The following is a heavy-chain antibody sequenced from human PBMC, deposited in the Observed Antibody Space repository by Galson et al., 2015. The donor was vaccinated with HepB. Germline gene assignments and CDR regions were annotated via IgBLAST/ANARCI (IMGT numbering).Heavy chain of an antibody. CDR3: AHRWVRGSSWSEDPGWELLTNYFDY. CDR2: IYYSGST. Sequence: WIGYIYYSGSTNYNPSLKSRVTISVDTSKDQFSLKLSSVTAADTAVYYCAHRWVRGSSWSEDPGWELLTNYFDYWGQGTLVTVSS. V-gene: IGHV4-59*08. J-gene: IGHJ4*02. D-gene: IGHD1-26*01.